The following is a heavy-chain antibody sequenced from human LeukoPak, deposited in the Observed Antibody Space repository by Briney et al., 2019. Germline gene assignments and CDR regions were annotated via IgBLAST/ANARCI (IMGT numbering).Heavy chain of an antibody. CDR2: IDPDTGDT. V-gene: IGHV1-2*02. CDR3: ARAGHNSNSGGYDF. J-gene: IGHJ4*02. Sequence: GASVKVSCKPSGYTFIDYYLHWVRQVPGQGLESLGWIDPDTGDTNYPQKFQGRVTMSRDTSSSTAYMELNRLRSDDTAVYYCARAGHNSNSGGYDFWGLGTLVTVSS. D-gene: IGHD3-22*01. CDR1: GYTFIDYY.